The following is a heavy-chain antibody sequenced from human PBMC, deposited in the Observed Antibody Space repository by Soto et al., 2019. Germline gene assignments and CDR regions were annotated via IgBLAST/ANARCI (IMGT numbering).Heavy chain of an antibody. D-gene: IGHD2-2*01. CDR3: ARGYCTTTICDPWFDS. CDR1: GYSFTRYW. V-gene: IGHV5-51*01. J-gene: IGHJ5*01. CDR2: IYPGDSDT. Sequence: SQKIPWTVSGYSFTRYWIGLVRQLPKKGLEWMGIIYPGDSDTRYSPSFQGQVTISADKSITTAYLQWSSLKASDTAMYYCARGYCTTTICDPWFDSWGQGTLVTVS.